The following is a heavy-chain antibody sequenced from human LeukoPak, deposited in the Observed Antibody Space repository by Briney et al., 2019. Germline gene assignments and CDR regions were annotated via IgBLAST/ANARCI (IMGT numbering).Heavy chain of an antibody. CDR1: GGSISSYF. CDR2: IHHSGRT. V-gene: IGHV4-59*01. CDR3: ARYATPGGPNWFVP. Sequence: PSETLSLTCTVSGGSISSYFWSWIRQPPGKGLEWIGYIHHSGRTSYNPSLKSRVSISVDTSKNQFSLKLSSVTAADTAVYFCARYATPGGPNWFVPWGQGTLVTVSS. J-gene: IGHJ5*02. D-gene: IGHD2-15*01.